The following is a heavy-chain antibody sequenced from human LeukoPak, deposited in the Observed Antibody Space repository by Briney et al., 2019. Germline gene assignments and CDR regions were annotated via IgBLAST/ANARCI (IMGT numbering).Heavy chain of an antibody. D-gene: IGHD6-13*01. V-gene: IGHV1-2*02. CDR3: ARGRVRAAAGTWFDP. CDR2: INPNSGGT. CDR1: GYTFTGYY. J-gene: IGHJ5*02. Sequence: ASVKVSCKASGYTFTGYYMHWVRQAPGQGLEWMGWINPNSGGTNYAQKFQDRVTMTRDTSISTAYMELSRLRSDDTAVYYCARGRVRAAAGTWFDPWGQGTLVTVSS.